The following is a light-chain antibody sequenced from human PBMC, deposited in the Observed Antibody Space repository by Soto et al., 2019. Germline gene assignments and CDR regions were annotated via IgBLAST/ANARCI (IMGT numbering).Light chain of an antibody. Sequence: QSVLTQPPSASGSRGQSVTISCTGTSSDVGGYNYVSWHLQHPGKTPKVMIYEVTKRPPGVPDRFSGSKSGNTASLTVSGLQAEDEADYYCSSFAGGGNPVLLGGGTKVTVL. CDR1: SSDVGGYNY. V-gene: IGLV2-8*01. CDR3: SSFAGGGNPVL. CDR2: EVT. J-gene: IGLJ2*01.